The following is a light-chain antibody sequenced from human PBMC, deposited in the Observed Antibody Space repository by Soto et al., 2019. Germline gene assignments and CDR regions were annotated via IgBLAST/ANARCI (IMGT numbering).Light chain of an antibody. CDR2: EVS. V-gene: IGLV2-14*01. J-gene: IGLJ1*01. CDR1: SSDIGGYNY. CDR3: SSYTTRTTLYV. Sequence: QSVLTQPASVSGSPGQSITISCIGTSSDIGGYNYVSWYQQHPGKAPKLMIYEVSNRPSGVSFRFSGSKSGNTASLTISGLQAEDEADYYCSSYTTRTTLYVFGTGTKVTVL.